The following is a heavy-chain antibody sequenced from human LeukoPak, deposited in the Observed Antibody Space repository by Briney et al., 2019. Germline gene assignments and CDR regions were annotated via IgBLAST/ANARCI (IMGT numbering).Heavy chain of an antibody. J-gene: IGHJ5*02. CDR1: GGSISNYY. V-gene: IGHV4-59*12. CDR3: ARATYSNWFDP. CDR2: IYYSGST. D-gene: IGHD2/OR15-2a*01. Sequence: SETLSLTCTVSGGSISNYYWSWIRQPPGKGLEYIGYIYYSGSTSYNPSLKSRVTISVDTSKNQFSLKLSSVTAADTAVYYCARATYSNWFDPWGQGTLVTVSS.